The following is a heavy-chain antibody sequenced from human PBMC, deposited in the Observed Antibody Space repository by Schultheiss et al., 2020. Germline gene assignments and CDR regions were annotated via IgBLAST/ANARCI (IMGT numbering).Heavy chain of an antibody. J-gene: IGHJ1*01. Sequence: SETLSLTCTVSGYSVSSGYYWGWIRQPPGKGLEWIGSIYHSGSTYYNPSLKSRVTISVDTSKNQFSLKLSSVTAADTAVYYCAVGYCSSTSCQREYFQHWGQGPLVTVSS. D-gene: IGHD2-2*01. V-gene: IGHV4-38-2*02. CDR3: AVGYCSSTSCQREYFQH. CDR1: GYSVSSGYY. CDR2: IYHSGST.